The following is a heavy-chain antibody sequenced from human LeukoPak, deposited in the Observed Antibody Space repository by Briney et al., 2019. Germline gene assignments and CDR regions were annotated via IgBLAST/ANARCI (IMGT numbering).Heavy chain of an antibody. CDR2: INPNSGGT. D-gene: IGHD1-14*01. Sequence: GASVKVSCKASGYTFTSYYIHWVRQAPGQGLQWLGWINPNSGGTNYAQNFQGRVTVTRDTSTATAYMELRWLTSDDTAVYYCARDLFTRKTLGNWDSRAFHIWGQGTMVTVSS. J-gene: IGHJ3*02. V-gene: IGHV1-2*02. CDR3: ARDLFTRKTLGNWDSRAFHI. CDR1: GYTFTSYY.